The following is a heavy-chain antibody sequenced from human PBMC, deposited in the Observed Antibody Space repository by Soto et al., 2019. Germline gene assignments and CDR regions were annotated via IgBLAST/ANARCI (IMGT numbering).Heavy chain of an antibody. V-gene: IGHV3-30-3*01. CDR1: GFIFNSYS. CDR3: AKVSRASRISTPDFDS. Sequence: QVQLVESGGGVVQPGTSLRLSCAASGFIFNSYSIHWVRQAPGKGLEWVAVISYDGNTQYYGDSLKGRFIVSRENSKNTAYWHMNDLRADDTAVYYCAKVSRASRISTPDFDSWGQGTLVTVSS. CDR2: ISYDGNTQ. J-gene: IGHJ4*02.